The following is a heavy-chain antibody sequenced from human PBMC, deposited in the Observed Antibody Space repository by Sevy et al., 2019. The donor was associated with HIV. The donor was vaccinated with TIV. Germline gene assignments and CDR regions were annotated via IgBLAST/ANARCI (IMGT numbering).Heavy chain of an antibody. D-gene: IGHD6-19*01. Sequence: GGSLRLSCATSGFTFSGSAMHWVRQASGKGLEWVGRIRSKANSYATAYAASVKGRFTISRDDSKNTAYLQMNSLKTEDTAVYYCTRLGGIAVAGTYIDDYWGQGTLVTVSS. V-gene: IGHV3-73*01. CDR3: TRLGGIAVAGTYIDDY. CDR2: IRSKANSYAT. J-gene: IGHJ4*02. CDR1: GFTFSGSA.